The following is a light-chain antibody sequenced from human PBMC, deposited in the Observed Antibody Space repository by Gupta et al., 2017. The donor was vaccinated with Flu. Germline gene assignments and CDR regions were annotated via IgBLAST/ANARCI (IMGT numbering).Light chain of an antibody. CDR2: SAS. CDR1: QTIETH. CDR3: QQSHITPFT. V-gene: IGKV1-39*01. J-gene: IGKJ3*01. Sequence: DIQMTQSPSSLSASVGDKVTITCRASQTIETHLNWYQQKPGKAPRIVIYSASFLQSAVPSRFSAGGSGAEFTLTISSLQPEDFATYYCQQSHITPFTFGHWTKVDVK.